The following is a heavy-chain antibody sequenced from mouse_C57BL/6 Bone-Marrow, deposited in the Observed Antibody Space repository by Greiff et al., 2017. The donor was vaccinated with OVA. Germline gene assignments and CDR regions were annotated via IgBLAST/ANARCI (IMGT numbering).Heavy chain of an antibody. J-gene: IGHJ3*01. CDR3: ARGVGPY. D-gene: IGHD1-1*01. V-gene: IGHV3-6*01. CDR1: GYSITSGYY. CDR2: ISYDGSN. Sequence: EESGPGLVKPSQSLSLTCSVTGYSITSGYYWNWIRQFPGNKLEWMGYISYDGSNNYNPSLKNRISITRDTSKNQFFLKLNSVTTEDTATYYCARGVGPYWGQGTLVTVSA.